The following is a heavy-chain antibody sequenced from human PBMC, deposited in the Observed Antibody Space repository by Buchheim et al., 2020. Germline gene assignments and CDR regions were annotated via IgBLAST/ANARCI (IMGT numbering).Heavy chain of an antibody. CDR3: ARAPAAGLINWFDP. CDR1: GGPISSYY. J-gene: IGHJ5*02. V-gene: IGHV4-59*01. CDR2: IYYSGST. D-gene: IGHD6-13*01. Sequence: QVQLQESGPGLVKPSETLSLTCTVSGGPISSYYWSWIRQPPGKGLEWIGYIYYSGSTNYNPSLKSRVTISVDTSKNQFSLKLSSVTAADTAVYYCARAPAAGLINWFDPWGQGTL.